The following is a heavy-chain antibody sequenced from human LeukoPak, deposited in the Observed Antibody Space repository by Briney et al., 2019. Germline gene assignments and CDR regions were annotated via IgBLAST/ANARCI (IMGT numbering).Heavy chain of an antibody. CDR1: GFTFSSYC. Sequence: PGGSLRLSCAASGFTFSSYCMHWVRQAPGKGLEWVAFMRYDGSHKDHADSVKGRFTISRDNSKNTLYLQMNSLSAEDTAVYYCARDKGTAAAYDHWGQGTLVTVSS. CDR3: ARDKGTAAAYDH. CDR2: MRYDGSHK. D-gene: IGHD6-13*01. V-gene: IGHV3-30*02. J-gene: IGHJ4*02.